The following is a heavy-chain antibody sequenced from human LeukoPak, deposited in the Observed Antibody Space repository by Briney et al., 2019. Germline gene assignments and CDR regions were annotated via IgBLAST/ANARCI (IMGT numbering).Heavy chain of an antibody. J-gene: IGHJ2*01. CDR2: ITGSGGSP. CDR3: AKDLPTAGGIGWYFDL. V-gene: IGHV3-23*01. Sequence: PGGSLRLSCAASGFTFSSYAMSWVRQARGKGLEWVSTITGSGGSPYYADSVKGPFTISRDNSKNTLYLQMSSLRAEDTALYYCAKDLPTAGGIGWYFDLWGRGTLVTVSS. CDR1: GFTFSSYA. D-gene: IGHD6-13*01.